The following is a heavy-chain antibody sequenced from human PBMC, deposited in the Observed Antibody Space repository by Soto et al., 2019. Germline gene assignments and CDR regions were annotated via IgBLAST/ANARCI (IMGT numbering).Heavy chain of an antibody. CDR1: GFTFSSYG. V-gene: IGHV3-33*01. CDR3: ARDLPSRAVAGTGY. CDR2: IWYDGSNK. Sequence: QVQLVESGGGVVQPGRSLRLSCAASGFTFSSYGMHWVRQAPGKGLEWVAVIWYDGSNKYYADSVKGRFTISRDNSKNTLYLQMNSLRAEDTAVYYCARDLPSRAVAGTGYWGLGTLVTVSS. J-gene: IGHJ4*02. D-gene: IGHD6-19*01.